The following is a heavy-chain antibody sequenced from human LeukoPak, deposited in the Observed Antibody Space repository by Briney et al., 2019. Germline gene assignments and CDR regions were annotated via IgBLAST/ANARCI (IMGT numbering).Heavy chain of an antibody. V-gene: IGHV1-69*13. CDR2: IIPIFGTA. J-gene: IGHJ6*02. CDR1: GGTFSSYA. Sequence: SVTVSCKASGGTFSSYAISWVLQAPGQGLEWMGGIIPIFGTANYAQKFQGRVTITADESTSTAYMELRSLRSEDTAVYYCARSAVVSAAILVYYYYGMDVWGQGTTVTVSS. D-gene: IGHD2-2*02. CDR3: ARSAVVSAAILVYYYYGMDV.